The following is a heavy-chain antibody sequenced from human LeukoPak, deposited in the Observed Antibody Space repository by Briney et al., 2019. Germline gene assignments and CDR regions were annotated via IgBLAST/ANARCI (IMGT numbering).Heavy chain of an antibody. Sequence: GGSLRLSCAASGFTFSSYWMHWVRQAPGKGLVWVSRINSDGSSTSYADSVKGRFTISRDNAKNTLYLQMNSLRAEDAAVYYCARGGSILWQPYYDFWSGYYVWDWGQGTLVTVSS. V-gene: IGHV3-74*01. J-gene: IGHJ4*02. CDR3: ARGGSILWQPYYDFWSGYYVWD. D-gene: IGHD3-3*01. CDR1: GFTFSSYW. CDR2: INSDGSST.